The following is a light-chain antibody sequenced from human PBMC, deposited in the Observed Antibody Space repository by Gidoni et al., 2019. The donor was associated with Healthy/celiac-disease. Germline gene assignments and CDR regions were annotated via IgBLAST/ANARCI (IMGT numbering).Light chain of an antibody. CDR3: QQSYSTLLFT. Sequence: DIQMTQSPSSLSASVGDRVTITCRASQSISSYLNWYQQKPGKAPKLLIYAASSLQSGVPSRFSGSGSGTDFTLTSSSLRPEDFATYYCQQSYSTLLFTFGPGTKVDIK. CDR1: QSISSY. J-gene: IGKJ3*01. V-gene: IGKV1-39*01. CDR2: AAS.